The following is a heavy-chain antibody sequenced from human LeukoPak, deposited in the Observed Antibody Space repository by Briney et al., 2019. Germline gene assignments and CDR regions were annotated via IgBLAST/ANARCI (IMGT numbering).Heavy chain of an antibody. CDR1: GGSISSSSYY. D-gene: IGHD2-15*01. CDR3: ATHRVEYCSGGSCYSGRGAFDI. Sequence: SDTLSLTCTVSGGSISSSSYYWGWIRQPPGKGLEWIGSLYYSGSTYYNPSLKSRVTISVDTSKNQFSLKLSSVTAADTAVYYCATHRVEYCSGGSCYSGRGAFDIWGQGTMVTVSS. V-gene: IGHV4-39*01. J-gene: IGHJ3*02. CDR2: LYYSGST.